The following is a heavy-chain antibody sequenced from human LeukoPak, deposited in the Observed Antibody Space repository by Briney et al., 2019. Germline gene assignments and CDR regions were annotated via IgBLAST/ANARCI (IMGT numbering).Heavy chain of an antibody. Sequence: ASVKVSCKASGYTFTSYGISWVRQAPGQGLEWMGWINAYNGNTNYAQKLQGRVTITRDTSTSTAYMELSSLRSDDTAVYYCARGRIEKVLRYWDWSTPFDYWGQGPLVTVFS. CDR2: INAYNGNT. D-gene: IGHD3-9*01. CDR3: ARGRIEKVLRYWDWSTPFDY. V-gene: IGHV1-18*01. J-gene: IGHJ4*02. CDR1: GYTFTSYG.